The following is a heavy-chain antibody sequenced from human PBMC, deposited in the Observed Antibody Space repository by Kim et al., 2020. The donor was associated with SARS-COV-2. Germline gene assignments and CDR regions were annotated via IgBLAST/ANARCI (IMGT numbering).Heavy chain of an antibody. CDR3: TREWGYSSGWFDY. J-gene: IGHJ4*02. Sequence: GGSLRLSCTASGFTIGDYAMSWVRQAPGKGLEWVGFIRSKAYGGTTEYAASVKGRFTISRDDSKSIAYLQMNSLKTEDTAVYYCTREWGYSSGWFDYWGQGTLVTVSS. D-gene: IGHD6-19*01. V-gene: IGHV3-49*04. CDR2: IRSKAYGGTT. CDR1: GFTIGDYA.